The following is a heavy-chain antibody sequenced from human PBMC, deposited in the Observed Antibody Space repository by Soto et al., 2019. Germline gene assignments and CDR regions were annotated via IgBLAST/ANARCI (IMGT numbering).Heavy chain of an antibody. CDR2: INPSGGST. D-gene: IGHD1-1*01. V-gene: IGHV1-46*01. Sequence: ASVKVSCKASGYTFTSYYMHWVRQAPGQGLEWMGIINPSGGSTSYAQKFQGRVTMTRDTSTSTVYMELSSLRSEDTAVYYCARDRGLEPTSPYFYDGIDVWGQGTTVTVSS. J-gene: IGHJ6*02. CDR1: GYTFTSYY. CDR3: ARDRGLEPTSPYFYDGIDV.